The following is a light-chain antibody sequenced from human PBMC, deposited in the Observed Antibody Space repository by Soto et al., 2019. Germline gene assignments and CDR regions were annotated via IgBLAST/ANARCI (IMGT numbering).Light chain of an antibody. CDR1: QSVSNN. V-gene: IGKV3-15*01. CDR3: QQHKNWPLT. CDR2: GVS. Sequence: EIVMTQSPGTLSVSPGERATLSCTASQSVSNNLAWYQQKPGQTPRLLIYGVSTRATGIPARFSGSGSGTEFTLTISSPQSEDSAVYYCQQHKNWPLTFGGGTKVELK. J-gene: IGKJ4*01.